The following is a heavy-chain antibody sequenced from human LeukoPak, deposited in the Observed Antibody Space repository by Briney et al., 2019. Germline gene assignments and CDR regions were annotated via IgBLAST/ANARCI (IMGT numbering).Heavy chain of an antibody. CDR1: GYTFSNYG. CDR3: ARHSGSGWQALGY. V-gene: IGHV1-18*04. CDR2: ASYNGNT. Sequence: ASVKVSCRASGYTFSNYGISWVRQAPGLGLEWMGWASYNGNTNYAQKFQDRVTMTTDTSTTTAYMELRSLESDDTAVYYCARHSGSGWQALGYWGQGTLVTVSS. J-gene: IGHJ4*02. D-gene: IGHD6-19*01.